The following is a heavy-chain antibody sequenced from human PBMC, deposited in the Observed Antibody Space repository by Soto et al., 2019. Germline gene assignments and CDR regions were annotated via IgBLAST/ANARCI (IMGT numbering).Heavy chain of an antibody. CDR2: ISYAGSNK. Sequence: QVQLVESGGGVVQPGRSLRLSCAASGLTLTTYAMHWVRQAPGKGLGWVAVISYAGSNKYYADSVKGRFTISRDNSKNTLYLQMNSLRTEDTAVYYCARPLWRDDYNWGYFDLWGRGTLVTVSS. J-gene: IGHJ2*01. CDR3: ARPLWRDDYNWGYFDL. D-gene: IGHD4-4*01. V-gene: IGHV3-30-3*01. CDR1: GLTLTTYA.